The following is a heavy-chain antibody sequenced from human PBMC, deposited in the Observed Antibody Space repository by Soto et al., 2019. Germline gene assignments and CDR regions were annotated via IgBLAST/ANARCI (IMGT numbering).Heavy chain of an antibody. D-gene: IGHD3-10*01. J-gene: IGHJ5*02. CDR3: AHEGFGSDNWFDA. CDR2: IYWNDEK. Sequence: QITLKESGPTLVTPTQPLTLTCTFSGFSLTTTGLGVAWIRQPPGKALEWLALIYWNDEKGYRPSLRSRLTITKNTSKNQVVLTMTDMDPVDTATYYCAHEGFGSDNWFDAWGQGTLVIVSS. CDR1: GFSLTTTGLG. V-gene: IGHV2-5*01.